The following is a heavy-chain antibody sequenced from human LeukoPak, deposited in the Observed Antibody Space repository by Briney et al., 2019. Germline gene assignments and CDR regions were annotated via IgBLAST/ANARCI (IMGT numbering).Heavy chain of an antibody. CDR1: GFTFGDYY. CDR3: AKAPVTSCRGAFCYPFDY. J-gene: IGHJ4*02. CDR2: MSSSDDGR. Sequence: PGGSLRLSCAASGFTFGDYYMSWIRQAPGKGLEWVSAMSSSDDGRYYAASVRGRFTISRDTSRSTLYLQMNSLRAEDAAVYYCAKAPVTSCRGAFCYPFDYWGQGTLVTVPS. D-gene: IGHD2-15*01. V-gene: IGHV3-23*01.